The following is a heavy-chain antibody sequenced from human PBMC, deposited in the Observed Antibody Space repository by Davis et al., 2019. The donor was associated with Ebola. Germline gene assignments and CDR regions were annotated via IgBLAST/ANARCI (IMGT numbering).Heavy chain of an antibody. CDR1: GYTFTSYA. Sequence: ASVKVSCKASGYTFTSYAMHWVRQAPGQRLEWMGWINAGNGNTKYSQKFQGRVTITRDTSASTAYMELSSLRSEDTAVYYYARGEYDFWSGFDYWGQGTLVTVSS. CDR2: INAGNGNT. J-gene: IGHJ4*02. D-gene: IGHD3-3*01. V-gene: IGHV1-3*01. CDR3: ARGEYDFWSGFDY.